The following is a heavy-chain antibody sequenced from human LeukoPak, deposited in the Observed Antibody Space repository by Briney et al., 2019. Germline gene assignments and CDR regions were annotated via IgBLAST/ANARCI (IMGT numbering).Heavy chain of an antibody. J-gene: IGHJ4*02. CDR1: GFTFSTYS. Sequence: PGGSLRLSCAAPGFTFSTYSMNWVRQAPGKGLEWVSYISSSSSTIYYADSVKGRFTISRDNAKNSLYLQMNSLRAEDTAVYYCARGSTYYDSSGQVPFDYWGQGTLVIVSS. D-gene: IGHD3-22*01. V-gene: IGHV3-48*01. CDR2: ISSSSSTI. CDR3: ARGSTYYDSSGQVPFDY.